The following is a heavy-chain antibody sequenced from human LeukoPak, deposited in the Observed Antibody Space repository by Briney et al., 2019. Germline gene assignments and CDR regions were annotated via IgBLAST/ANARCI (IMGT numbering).Heavy chain of an antibody. Sequence: GGSLRLSCAASGFTFSSHAMSWVRQAPGKGLEWFSAISGSGGSTYYADSVKGRFTISRDNSKNSLYLQMNSLRAEDTAVYYCAKDRTLYSSSWYYFDYWGQGTLVTVSS. CDR2: ISGSGGST. D-gene: IGHD6-13*01. CDR3: AKDRTLYSSSWYYFDY. CDR1: GFTFSSHA. J-gene: IGHJ4*02. V-gene: IGHV3-23*01.